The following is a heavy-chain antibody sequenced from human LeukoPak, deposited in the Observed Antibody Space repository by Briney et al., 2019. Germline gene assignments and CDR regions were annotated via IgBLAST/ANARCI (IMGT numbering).Heavy chain of an antibody. CDR3: ARHHGNGMTNFDY. D-gene: IGHD1-1*01. CDR2: IYYTGST. CDR1: GGSISSSSFY. V-gene: IGHV4-39*01. Sequence: SSETLSLTCTVSGGSISSSSFYWGWIRQPPGEGLEWIGSIYYTGSTYYNPSLKSRVTISVDTSKNQFSLKLSSVTASDTAVYYCARHHGNGMTNFDYWGQGILVIVSS. J-gene: IGHJ4*02.